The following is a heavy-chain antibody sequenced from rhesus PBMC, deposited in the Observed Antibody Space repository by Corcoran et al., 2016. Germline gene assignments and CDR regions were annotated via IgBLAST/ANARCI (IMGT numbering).Heavy chain of an antibody. CDR2: IYGGSGST. CDR1: GGTISSSNW. CDR3: AKQIAAAGTRAFDF. D-gene: IGHD6-31*01. V-gene: IGHV4-65*01. Sequence: QVQLQESGPGLVKPSETLSLTCAVSGGTISSSNWWSWIRPSPGTGLELIGYIYGGSGSTSYNPSLKSRVTIATDTSKNQFSLKLSSVTAADTAVYYCAKQIAAAGTRAFDFWGQGLRVTVSS. J-gene: IGHJ3*01.